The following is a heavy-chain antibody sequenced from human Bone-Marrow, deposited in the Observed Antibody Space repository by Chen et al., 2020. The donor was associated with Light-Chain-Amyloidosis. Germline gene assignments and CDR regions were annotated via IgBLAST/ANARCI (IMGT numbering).Heavy chain of an antibody. CDR3: ARDRLARAGYCSGGSCYGRPSYYMDV. V-gene: IGHV4-4*07. Sequence: QVQLQESGPGLVKPSETLSLTCTVSGGFMSNYYWSWIRQPAGEGLEWIGRIYTSGSTNYNPSLKSRVTISVDTSKNQFSLKLSSVTAADTAVYYCARDRLARAGYCSGGSCYGRPSYYMDVWGKGTTVTVSS. J-gene: IGHJ6*03. D-gene: IGHD2-15*01. CDR1: GGFMSNYY. CDR2: IYTSGST.